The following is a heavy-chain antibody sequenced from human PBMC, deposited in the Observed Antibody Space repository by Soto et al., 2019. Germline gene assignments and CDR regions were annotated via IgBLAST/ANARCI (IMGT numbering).Heavy chain of an antibody. J-gene: IGHJ3*02. CDR1: GYTFTSYY. CDR3: AREYSSSDYDAFDI. V-gene: IGHV1-46*01. CDR2: MNPSRGST. Sequence: ASVKVSCKASGYTFTSYYMHWVRQAPGQGLEWMGIMNPSRGSTSYAQKFQGRVTMTRNTSISTAYMELSSLRSEDTAVYYCAREYSSSDYDAFDIWGQGTMVTVSS. D-gene: IGHD6-6*01.